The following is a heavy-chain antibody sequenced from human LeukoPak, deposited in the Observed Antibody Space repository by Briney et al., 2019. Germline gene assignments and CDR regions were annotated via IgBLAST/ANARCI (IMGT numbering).Heavy chain of an antibody. D-gene: IGHD3-22*01. Sequence: PGGSLRLSCAASGFTFNSYAMNWVRQAPGKGLELVSAISGSGGSTYYADSVKGRFTISRDNSKNTLYLQMNSLRAEDTAVYYCVTDYYDIVGSYYFDYWGQGTLVTVSS. CDR1: GFTFNSYA. J-gene: IGHJ4*02. CDR3: VTDYYDIVGSYYFDY. CDR2: ISGSGGST. V-gene: IGHV3-23*01.